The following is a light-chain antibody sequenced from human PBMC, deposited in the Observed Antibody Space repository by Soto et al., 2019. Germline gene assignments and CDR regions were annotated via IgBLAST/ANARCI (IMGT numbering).Light chain of an antibody. CDR1: QSLLHSNGYNY. V-gene: IGKV2-28*01. CDR3: MQALQTPWT. CDR2: LGS. Sequence: DIVMTQSPLSLPVTPGESASISCRSSQSLLHSNGYNYLDWYLQKPGPSPQLLIYLGSNRASGVPDRFSGSGSGTDFTLKISRVEAEDVGVYYCMQALQTPWTFGQGTKVEIK. J-gene: IGKJ1*01.